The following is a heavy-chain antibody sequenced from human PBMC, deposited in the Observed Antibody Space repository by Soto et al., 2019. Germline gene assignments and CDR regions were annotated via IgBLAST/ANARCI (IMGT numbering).Heavy chain of an antibody. D-gene: IGHD4-17*01. CDR3: ARDGYGDYPGYFQH. CDR2: ISYDGSNK. CDR1: GFTFSSYA. J-gene: IGHJ1*01. V-gene: IGHV3-30-3*01. Sequence: HPGGSLRLSCAASGFTFSSYAMHWVRQAPGKGLEWVAVISYDGSNKYYADSVKGRFTISRDNSKNTLYLQMNSLRAEDTSVYYCARDGYGDYPGYFQHWGQGTLVTVS.